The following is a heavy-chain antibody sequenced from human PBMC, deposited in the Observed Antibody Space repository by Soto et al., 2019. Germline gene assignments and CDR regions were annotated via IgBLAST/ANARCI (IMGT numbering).Heavy chain of an antibody. CDR3: ARDSDISGSYLDAFDI. V-gene: IGHV3-30-3*01. J-gene: IGHJ3*02. Sequence: GGSLRLSCAASGFTFSSYAMHWVRQAPGKGLEWVAVISYDGSNKYYADSVKGRFTISRDNSKNTLYLQMNSLRAEDTAVYYCARDSDISGSYLDAFDIWGQGTMVTVSS. D-gene: IGHD1-26*01. CDR2: ISYDGSNK. CDR1: GFTFSSYA.